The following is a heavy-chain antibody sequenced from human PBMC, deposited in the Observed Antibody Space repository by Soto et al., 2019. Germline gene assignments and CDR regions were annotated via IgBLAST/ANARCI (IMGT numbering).Heavy chain of an antibody. CDR1: GFTFSSYG. J-gene: IGHJ6*02. D-gene: IGHD5-12*01. V-gene: IGHV3-30*18. CDR3: AKKIDGYNYDYYYGMDV. CDR2: ISYDGSNK. Sequence: GQLVESGGGVVQPGRSLGLSWAASGFTFSSYGMHWVRQAPGQGLGWVAVISYDGSNKYYADSVKGRFTISRDNSKNTLYLQMNSLRAEDTAVYYCAKKIDGYNYDYYYGMDVWGQGTTVTVSS.